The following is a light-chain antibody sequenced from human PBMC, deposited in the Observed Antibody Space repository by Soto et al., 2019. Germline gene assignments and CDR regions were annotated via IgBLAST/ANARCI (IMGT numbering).Light chain of an antibody. Sequence: DIQMTQYPSTLSASVADRVTITCRASQSISSWLAWYQQKPGKSTKLLIYKASSLESGVPSRFSGSGSGTEFTLTISSLQPDDFATYYCQQYNSYSRTFGQGTKVDIK. J-gene: IGKJ1*01. CDR2: KAS. CDR1: QSISSW. V-gene: IGKV1-5*03. CDR3: QQYNSYSRT.